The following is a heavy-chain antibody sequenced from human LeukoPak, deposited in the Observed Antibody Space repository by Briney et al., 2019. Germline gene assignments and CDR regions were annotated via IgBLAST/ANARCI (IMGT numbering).Heavy chain of an antibody. CDR1: GFAFSNYA. J-gene: IGHJ6*04. CDR2: LIAAGTTT. CDR3: AELGITMIGGV. D-gene: IGHD3-10*02. Sequence: GGSLRLSCSASGFAFSNYAMSWVRQVPGKGLEWVSSLIAAGTTTYYANSVKGRFTISRDNAKNSLYLQMNSLRAEDTAVYYCAELGITMIGGVWGKGTTVTISS. V-gene: IGHV3-48*03.